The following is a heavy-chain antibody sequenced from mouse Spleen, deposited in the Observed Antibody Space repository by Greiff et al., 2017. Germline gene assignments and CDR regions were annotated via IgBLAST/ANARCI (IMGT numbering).Heavy chain of an antibody. CDR2: IYPGDGDT. Sequence: QVQLQQSGAELVKPGASVKISCKASGYAFSSYWMNWVKQRPGKGLEWIGQIYPGDGDTNYNGKFKGKATLTADKSSSTAYMQLSSLTSEDSAVYFCATMGMIKAMDYWGQGTSVTVSS. J-gene: IGHJ4*01. V-gene: IGHV1-80*01. CDR3: ATMGMIKAMDY. CDR1: GYAFSSYW. D-gene: IGHD2-4*01.